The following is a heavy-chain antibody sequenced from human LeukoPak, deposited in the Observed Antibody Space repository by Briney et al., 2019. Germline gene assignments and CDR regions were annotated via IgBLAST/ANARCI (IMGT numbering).Heavy chain of an antibody. J-gene: IGHJ4*02. V-gene: IGHV3-66*01. CDR3: AREPPGGGFDY. D-gene: IGHD3-16*01. CDR1: GFTVSSDY. CDR2: VYSGGNT. Sequence: GGSLRLSCTASGFTVSSDYMSWVRQAPGKGLEWVSVVYSGGNTYYSDSVKGRFTISRDNSKNTLYLQMNSLRAEDTAVYYCAREPPGGGFDYWGQGTLVTVSS.